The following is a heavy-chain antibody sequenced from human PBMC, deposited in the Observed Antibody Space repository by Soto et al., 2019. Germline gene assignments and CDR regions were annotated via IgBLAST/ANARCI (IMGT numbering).Heavy chain of an antibody. Sequence: QGQLVQSGAEVKKPGSSVKVSCKASGDTFSSYAISWVRQAPGQRLEWMGGIIPIFGTTSYAQNFLGRATITADESTSTAYMELSSLRSEDTAVYYCARVGGGTKVTLHDFDDWGQGTLVTVSP. V-gene: IGHV1-69*12. J-gene: IGHJ4*02. CDR2: IIPIFGTT. D-gene: IGHD4-17*01. CDR3: ARVGGGTKVTLHDFDD. CDR1: GDTFSSYA.